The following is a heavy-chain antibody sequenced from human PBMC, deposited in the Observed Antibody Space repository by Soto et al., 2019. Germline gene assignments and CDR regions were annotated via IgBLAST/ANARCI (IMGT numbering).Heavy chain of an antibody. CDR1: GFTFSNYA. CDR2: ISYDGSNK. Sequence: QVQLVESGGGVVQPGRSLRLSCAASGFTFSNYAMHWVRQAPGKGLEWVAVISYDGSNKYYADSVKGRFTISRHNSKNTLYLQMNSLRAEAIAVYYCARRPGTYYFDYWGQGTLVTVSS. V-gene: IGHV3-30-3*01. D-gene: IGHD3-10*01. J-gene: IGHJ4*02. CDR3: ARRPGTYYFDY.